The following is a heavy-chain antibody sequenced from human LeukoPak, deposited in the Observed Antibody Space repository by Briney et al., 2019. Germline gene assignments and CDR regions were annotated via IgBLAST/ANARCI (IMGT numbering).Heavy chain of an antibody. J-gene: IGHJ4*02. CDR2: INHSGST. Sequence: SETLSLTCAVYCGSFSGDYWSWIRQPPGKGLEWIGEINHSGSTNYSPSLKSRVSISVDTSKNRFSLKLSSVTAADTALYYCARAPSAAGTIDYWGQGTLVTVSS. V-gene: IGHV4-34*01. D-gene: IGHD6-13*01. CDR3: ARAPSAAGTIDY. CDR1: CGSFSGDY.